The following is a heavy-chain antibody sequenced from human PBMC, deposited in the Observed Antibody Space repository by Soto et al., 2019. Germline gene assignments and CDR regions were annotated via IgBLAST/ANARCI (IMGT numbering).Heavy chain of an antibody. D-gene: IGHD3-3*01. V-gene: IGHV1-18*01. J-gene: IGHJ6*03. CDR2: ISAYNGNT. Sequence: QVQLVQSGAEVKKPGASVKVSCKASGYTFTSYGISWVRQAPGQGLEWMGWISAYNGNTNYAQKLQGRVTMTTDTSTRTAYMELRSLRSDDTAVYYCASGPHYDFWSAAYYYYMDVWGKGTTVTVSS. CDR3: ASGPHYDFWSAAYYYYMDV. CDR1: GYTFTSYG.